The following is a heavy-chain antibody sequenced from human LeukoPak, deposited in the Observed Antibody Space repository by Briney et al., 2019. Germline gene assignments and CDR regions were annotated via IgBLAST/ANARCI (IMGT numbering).Heavy chain of an antibody. J-gene: IGHJ5*02. V-gene: IGHV4-34*01. CDR1: GGSFSGYY. Sequence: SETLSLTCAVYGGSFSGYYWSWIRQPPGKGLEWIGEINHSGSTNYNPSLKSRVTMSVDTSKNQFSLKLTSVTAADTAVYYCARSPYSSSWYPFAPWGQGTLVTVSS. D-gene: IGHD6-13*01. CDR3: ARSPYSSSWYPFAP. CDR2: INHSGST.